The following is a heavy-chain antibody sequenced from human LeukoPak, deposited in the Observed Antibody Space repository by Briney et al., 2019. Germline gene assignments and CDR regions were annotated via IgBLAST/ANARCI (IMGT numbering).Heavy chain of an antibody. CDR2: ISSGSTFI. Sequence: GSLRLSCAASGSTFNTYSMNWVRQAPGKGLEWVSSISSGSTFIYYADSVKGRFTISRDNAKNLLYLQMNSLSAEDTAVYYCARARGGYNTHFDYWGQGTLVTVSS. CDR1: GSTFNTYS. D-gene: IGHD5-24*01. V-gene: IGHV3-21*06. J-gene: IGHJ4*02. CDR3: ARARGGYNTHFDY.